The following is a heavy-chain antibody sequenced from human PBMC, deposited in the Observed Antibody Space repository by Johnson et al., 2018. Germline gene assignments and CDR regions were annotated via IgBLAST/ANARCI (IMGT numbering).Heavy chain of an antibody. Sequence: VQLVESGGGLVKPGGFLRLSCAASGFTFSNYNINWVRQAPGKGLEWVSCISSSGSTIYYADSVKGRFTISRDNAKNSLNLQMNSLRAEETAVYYCVGGIDYYDSSCYYYDYYSYYGMDVWGQGTTVTVSS. CDR2: ISSSGSTI. D-gene: IGHD3-22*01. CDR3: VGGIDYYDSSCYYYDYYSYYGMDV. V-gene: IGHV3-21*04. J-gene: IGHJ6*02. CDR1: GFTFSNYN.